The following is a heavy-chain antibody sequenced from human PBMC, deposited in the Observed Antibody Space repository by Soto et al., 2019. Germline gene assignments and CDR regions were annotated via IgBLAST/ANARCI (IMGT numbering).Heavy chain of an antibody. CDR1: GGTFSSYA. CDR3: ARVPYSNYAFYYYYGMDV. J-gene: IGHJ6*02. V-gene: IGHV1-69*13. CDR2: IIPIFGTA. Sequence: ASVKVSCKASGGTFSSYAISWVRQAPGQGLEWMGGIIPIFGTANYAQKFQGRVTITADESTSTAYMELSSLRSEDTAVYYCARVPYSNYAFYYYYGMDVWGQGTTVTVSS. D-gene: IGHD4-4*01.